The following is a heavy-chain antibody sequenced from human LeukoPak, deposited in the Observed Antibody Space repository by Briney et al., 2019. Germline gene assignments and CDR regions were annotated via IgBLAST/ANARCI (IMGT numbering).Heavy chain of an antibody. D-gene: IGHD3-10*01. CDR1: GFTFSSYE. Sequence: AGGSLRLSCAASGFTFSSYEMNWVRQAPGKGLEWVSVIYSSGSTYYADSVKGRFTISRDNSKNTLYLQMNSLRAEDTAVYYCAREYRGSRRSDAFDIWGQGTMVTVSS. CDR3: AREYRGSRRSDAFDI. CDR2: IYSSGST. J-gene: IGHJ3*02. V-gene: IGHV3-53*01.